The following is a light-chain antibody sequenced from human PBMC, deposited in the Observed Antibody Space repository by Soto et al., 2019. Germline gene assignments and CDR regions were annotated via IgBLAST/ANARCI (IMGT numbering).Light chain of an antibody. CDR3: SSYAGSNNPYV. CDR1: SSDIGAYDY. J-gene: IGLJ1*01. CDR2: EVN. Sequence: QSALTQPASLSGSPGQSITISCTGTSSDIGAYDYVSWFQQHPGKAPKLMISEVNNRPSGVSNRFSGSKSGNTAYLTISGLQVEDEADYYCSSYAGSNNPYVFGTGTKVTVL. V-gene: IGLV2-14*01.